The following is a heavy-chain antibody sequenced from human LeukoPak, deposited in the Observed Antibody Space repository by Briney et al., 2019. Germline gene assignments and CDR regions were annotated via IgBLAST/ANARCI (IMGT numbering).Heavy chain of an antibody. D-gene: IGHD5-18*01. CDR2: ISGSGGST. CDR3: AKSANTAMTYYFDY. CDR1: GFTFTSYS. J-gene: IGHJ4*02. Sequence: PGGSLRLSCAASGFTFTSYSMSWVRQAPGKGLEWVSAISGSGGSTYYADSVKGRFTISRDNSKNTLYLQMNSLRAEDTAVYYRAKSANTAMTYYFDYWGQGTQVTVSS. V-gene: IGHV3-23*01.